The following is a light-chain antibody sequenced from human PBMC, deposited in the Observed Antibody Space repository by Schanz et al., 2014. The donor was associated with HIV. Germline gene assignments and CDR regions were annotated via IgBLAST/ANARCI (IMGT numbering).Light chain of an antibody. CDR3: SSYIGTGTLEV. CDR2: DVT. J-gene: IGLJ3*02. V-gene: IGLV2-14*03. Sequence: QSALTQPASVSGSPGQSITISCTGTSSDVGADNSVSWYQQHPGRAPRLLVYDVTYRPSGVSNRFSGSKSGNTASLTISGLQSEDEADYYCSSYIGTGTLEVFGGGTKLTVL. CDR1: SSDVGADNS.